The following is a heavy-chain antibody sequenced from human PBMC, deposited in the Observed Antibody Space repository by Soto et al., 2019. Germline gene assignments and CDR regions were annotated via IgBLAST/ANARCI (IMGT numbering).Heavy chain of an antibody. CDR1: GDTFSSYT. J-gene: IGHJ3*02. D-gene: IGHD1-1*01. V-gene: IGHV1-69*02. Sequence: QVQLVQSGAEVKKPGSSVKVSCKASGDTFSSYTISWVRQAPGQGLEWMGRIIPILDIANYAQKFQGRVPITADKSTSTAYMELSSLRSEDTAVYYCAAGGTGAFDIWGQGTMVTVSS. CDR2: IIPILDIA. CDR3: AAGGTGAFDI.